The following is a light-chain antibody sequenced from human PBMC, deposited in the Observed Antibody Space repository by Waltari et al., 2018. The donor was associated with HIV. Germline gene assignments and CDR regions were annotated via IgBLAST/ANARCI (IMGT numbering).Light chain of an antibody. CDR1: HTISGSY. CDR2: GAS. Sequence: ELVLTQSPGTLSLSPGERATLSCRASHTISGSYLAWYQLKPGQAPRLLIYGASTRATGMPDRFSGSGSGTDFTLTISRLEPEDFAVYYCQQFGTSPRLTFGGGTKVEIK. CDR3: QQFGTSPRLT. V-gene: IGKV3-20*01. J-gene: IGKJ4*01.